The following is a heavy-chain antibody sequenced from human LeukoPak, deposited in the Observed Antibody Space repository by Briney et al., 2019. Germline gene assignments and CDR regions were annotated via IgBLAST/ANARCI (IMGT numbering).Heavy chain of an antibody. CDR1: GGTFSSYA. CDR3: ARGLWFGELLGPYYYYYGMDV. Sequence: ASVKVSCKASGGTFSSYAISWVRQAPGQGLEWMGGIIPIFGTANYAQKFQSRVTITADKSTSTAYMELSSLRSEDTAVYYCARGLWFGELLGPYYYYYGMDVWGKGTTVTVSS. V-gene: IGHV1-69*06. D-gene: IGHD3-10*01. J-gene: IGHJ6*04. CDR2: IIPIFGTA.